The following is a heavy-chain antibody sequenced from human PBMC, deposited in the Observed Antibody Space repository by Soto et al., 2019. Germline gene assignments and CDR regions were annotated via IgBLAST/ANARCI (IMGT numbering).Heavy chain of an antibody. CDR1: GYTFPSYY. D-gene: IGHD3-22*01. Sequence: SVKVSCKASGYTFPSYYMEWLRQGPGQGLEWMGIINPSGGSTSYAQKFQGRVTMTRDTSTSTVYMELSSLRSEDTAVYYCARVRRSSGYYYGYWGQGTPVTVSS. J-gene: IGHJ4*02. CDR3: ARVRRSSGYYYGY. CDR2: INPSGGST. V-gene: IGHV1-46*01.